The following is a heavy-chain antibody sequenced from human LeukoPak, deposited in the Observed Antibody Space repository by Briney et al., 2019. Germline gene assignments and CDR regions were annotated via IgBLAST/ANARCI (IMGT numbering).Heavy chain of an antibody. D-gene: IGHD2-2*02. J-gene: IGHJ5*02. CDR3: ARGRRYCSSTSCYKIEP. CDR1: GYTFTSYD. Sequence: GASVKVSCKASGYTFTSYDINWVRQATGQGLEWMGWMNPNSGNTGYAQKFQGRVTMTRNTAISTAYMVLRSLRSEDTAVYYCARGRRYCSSTSCYKIEPWGQGTLVTVSS. CDR2: MNPNSGNT. V-gene: IGHV1-8*01.